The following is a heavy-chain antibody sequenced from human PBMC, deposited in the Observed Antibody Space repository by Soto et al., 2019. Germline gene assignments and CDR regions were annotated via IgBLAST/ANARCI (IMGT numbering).Heavy chain of an antibody. J-gene: IGHJ4*02. CDR2: ISGSGGST. Sequence: EVQLLESGGGLVQPGGSLRLSCAASGFTFNNYAMNWVRQAPGKGLEWVSGISGSGGSTSYADSVKGRFTISRDISKNTMYLQMHNLRAEDTAVYYCAKGVYSSVYTMFDYWRQGNLVPVSS. CDR3: AKGVYSSVYTMFDY. D-gene: IGHD6-19*01. V-gene: IGHV3-23*01. CDR1: GFTFNNYA.